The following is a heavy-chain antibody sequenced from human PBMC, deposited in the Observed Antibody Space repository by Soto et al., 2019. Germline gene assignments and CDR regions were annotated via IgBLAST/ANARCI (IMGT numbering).Heavy chain of an antibody. CDR2: IIPIFGTA. J-gene: IGHJ3*02. Sequence: ASVKVSCKASGGTFSSYAINWVRQAPGRGLEWMGGIIPIFGTANYAQTFQGRVSITADESTSTAYVELSSLISEDTAVYYCVRDLGGSYYKLVGAFDIWGQGTMVTVSS. CDR1: GGTFSSYA. CDR3: VRDLGGSYYKLVGAFDI. D-gene: IGHD1-26*01. V-gene: IGHV1-69*13.